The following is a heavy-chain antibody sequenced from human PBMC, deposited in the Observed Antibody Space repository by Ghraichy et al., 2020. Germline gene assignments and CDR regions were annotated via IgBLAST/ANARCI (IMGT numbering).Heavy chain of an antibody. Sequence: GGYLRLSCAASGFTFSSYSMNWVRQAPGKGLEWVSSISSSSSYIYYADSVKGRFTISRDNAKNSLYLQMNSLRAEDTAVYYCARTLGYCSGGSCYILGYWGQGTLVTVSS. V-gene: IGHV3-21*01. D-gene: IGHD2-15*01. CDR1: GFTFSSYS. CDR3: ARTLGYCSGGSCYILGY. J-gene: IGHJ4*02. CDR2: ISSSSSYI.